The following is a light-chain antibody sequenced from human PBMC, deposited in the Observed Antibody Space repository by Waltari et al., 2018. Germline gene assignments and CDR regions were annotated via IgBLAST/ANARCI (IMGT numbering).Light chain of an antibody. CDR3: ATWDDSLNGRV. Sequence: QSVLTQPPSASGTPGQRVTIPCSGSSSNIGRDTVNWYQQVPGTAPKPLLYGNDPRPSGVPDRFSGSKSGTSASLAITGLQSEDEADYYCATWDDSLNGRVFGGGTKLTVL. V-gene: IGLV1-44*01. CDR1: SSNIGRDT. J-gene: IGLJ3*02. CDR2: GND.